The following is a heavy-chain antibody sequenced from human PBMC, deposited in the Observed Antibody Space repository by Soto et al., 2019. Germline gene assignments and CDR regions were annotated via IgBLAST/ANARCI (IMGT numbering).Heavy chain of an antibody. V-gene: IGHV3-21*01. CDR1: GFTFSSYS. D-gene: IGHD1-1*01. CDR2: ISSSSYI. CDR3: ARDPGDWTPVYAFDI. Sequence: GGSLRLSCAASGFTFSSYSMNWVRQAPGKGLEWVSSISSSSYIYYADSVKGRFTISRDNAKNSLYLQMNSLRAEDTAVYYCARDPGDWTPVYAFDIWGPGTMVTDSS. J-gene: IGHJ3*02.